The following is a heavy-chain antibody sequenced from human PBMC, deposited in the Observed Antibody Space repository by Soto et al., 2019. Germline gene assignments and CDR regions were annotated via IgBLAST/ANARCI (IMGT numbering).Heavy chain of an antibody. CDR1: GGSFSGYY. V-gene: IGHV4-34*01. J-gene: IGHJ5*02. CDR3: ARGRQYAAAGTDEDWFDP. D-gene: IGHD6-13*01. Sequence: SETLSLTCAVYGGSFSGYYWSWIRQPPGKGLEWIGEINHSGSTNYNPSLKSRVTISVDTSKNQFSLKLSSVTAADTAVYYCARGRQYAAAGTDEDWFDPWGQGTLVTVSS. CDR2: INHSGST.